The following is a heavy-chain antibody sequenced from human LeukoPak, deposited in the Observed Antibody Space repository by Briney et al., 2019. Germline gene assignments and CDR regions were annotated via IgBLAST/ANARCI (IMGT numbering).Heavy chain of an antibody. CDR2: INHSGST. D-gene: IGHD1-26*01. Sequence: PSETLSLTCAVYGGSFSGYYWSWIRQPPGKGLEWIGEINHSGSTNYNPSLKSRVTISVDTSKNQFSLKLSSVTAADTAVYYCARLIVGATYFDYLGQGTLVTVSS. CDR3: ARLIVGATYFDY. V-gene: IGHV4-34*01. J-gene: IGHJ4*02. CDR1: GGSFSGYY.